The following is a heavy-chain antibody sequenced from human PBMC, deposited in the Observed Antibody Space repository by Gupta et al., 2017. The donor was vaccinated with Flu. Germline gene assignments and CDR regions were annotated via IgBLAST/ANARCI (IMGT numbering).Heavy chain of an antibody. CDR1: ALTFSHYW. J-gene: IGHJ3*02. CDR2: IKSEGTTT. CDR3: AADGEGMGYYYAFDI. Sequence: DVQLVASGGDFVQPGGSLRLSCAPSALTFSHYWMHWVRQAPGKGLGWVSRIKSEGTTTTNADAGKGRFSIPRDNAKNTLCMKVNRLRAGNTAMYYGAADGEGMGYYYAFDIWGQGTMGTVPS. D-gene: IGHD3-3*01. V-gene: IGHV3-74*01.